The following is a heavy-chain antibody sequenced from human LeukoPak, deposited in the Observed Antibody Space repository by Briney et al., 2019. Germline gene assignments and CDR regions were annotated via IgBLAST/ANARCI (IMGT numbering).Heavy chain of an antibody. V-gene: IGHV4-4*07. D-gene: IGHD6-19*01. Sequence: KSSETLSLTCTVSVGSISSNYWSWIRQPAGKGLEWIGRISTSGSTNYNPSLKGRLIMSLDTSKNQFSLKLSSVTAADTAVYYCATSGWYLLPGVYWGQGTLVTVSS. CDR1: VGSISSNY. CDR2: ISTSGST. J-gene: IGHJ4*02. CDR3: ATSGWYLLPGVY.